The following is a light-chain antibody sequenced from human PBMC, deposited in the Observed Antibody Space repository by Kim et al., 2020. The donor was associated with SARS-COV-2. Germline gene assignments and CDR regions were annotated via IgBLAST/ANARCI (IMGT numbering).Light chain of an antibody. Sequence: EIVMTQSPATLSVSPGERATLSCRASQSVSSNLAWYQQKPGQAPRLLIYGASTRATGIPARFSGSGSGTEFTLTISSLQSEDFAVYYCQQFNNWPPGVTFGQGTKVDI. J-gene: IGKJ1*01. CDR1: QSVSSN. CDR3: QQFNNWPPGVT. CDR2: GAS. V-gene: IGKV3-15*01.